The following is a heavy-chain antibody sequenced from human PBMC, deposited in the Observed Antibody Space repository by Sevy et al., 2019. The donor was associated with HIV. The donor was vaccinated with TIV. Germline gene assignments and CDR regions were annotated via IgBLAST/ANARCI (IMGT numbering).Heavy chain of an antibody. CDR1: GFSFSIYW. Sequence: GGSLRLSCAASGFSFSIYWMSWVRQAPGKGLEWVATMKQDGSEEDYVDSVKGRFTITRDNAKNSLYLQMNSLRAEDTAVYYCARPYRTDPFYYSGSGGYYYPSYFDYWGQGTLVTVSS. J-gene: IGHJ4*02. V-gene: IGHV3-7*01. CDR3: ARPYRTDPFYYSGSGGYYYPSYFDY. D-gene: IGHD3-22*01. CDR2: MKQDGSEE.